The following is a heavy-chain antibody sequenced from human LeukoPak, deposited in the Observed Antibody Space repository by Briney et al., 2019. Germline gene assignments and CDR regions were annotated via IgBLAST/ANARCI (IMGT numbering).Heavy chain of an antibody. CDR1: GYTFTSYG. V-gene: IGHV1-18*01. CDR3: ATAGSHGSGTSSDY. J-gene: IGHJ4*02. Sequence: ASVKVSCKASGYTFTSYGISWVRQAPGQGLEWMGWISAYNGNTNYAQRLQGRGTMTTDTSTSTAYMELRSLRSDDTAVYYCATAGSHGSGTSSDYWGQGTLVTVSS. D-gene: IGHD3-10*01. CDR2: ISAYNGNT.